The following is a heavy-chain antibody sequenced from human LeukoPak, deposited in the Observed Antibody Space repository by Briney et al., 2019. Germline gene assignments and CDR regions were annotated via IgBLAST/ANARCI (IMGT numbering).Heavy chain of an antibody. Sequence: RPGGSLRLXCAASGFTFSSYSMNWGRQAPGKGLEWVSSISSSSSYIYYADSVKGRFTISRDNAKNSLYLQMNSLRAEDMALYYCTKDLYPVAMGSGYVFDYWGQGTLVTVSS. V-gene: IGHV3-21*04. J-gene: IGHJ4*02. CDR3: TKDLYPVAMGSGYVFDY. CDR1: GFTFSSYS. CDR2: ISSSSSYI. D-gene: IGHD3-22*01.